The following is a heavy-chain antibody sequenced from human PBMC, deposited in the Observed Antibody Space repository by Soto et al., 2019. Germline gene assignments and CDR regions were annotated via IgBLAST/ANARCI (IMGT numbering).Heavy chain of an antibody. V-gene: IGHV4-31*01. CDR3: ARTPGY. CDR1: GGSISSGGYY. CDR2: NYYSGST. J-gene: IGHJ4*02. Sequence: QVQLQESGPGLVKPSQTLSLTCTVSGGSISSGGYYWSWIRQHPGKGLEWIGYNYYSGSTYYNPALKSQVTTQGDTAHNRFSLKLSSVTAADSAVYYCARTPGYWGKGTLVTVSS.